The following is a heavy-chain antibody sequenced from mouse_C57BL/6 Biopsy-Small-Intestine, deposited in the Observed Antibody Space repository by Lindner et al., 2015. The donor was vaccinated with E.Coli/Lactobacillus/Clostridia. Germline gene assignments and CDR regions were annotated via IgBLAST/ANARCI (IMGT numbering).Heavy chain of an antibody. Sequence: VQLQESGAELMKPGASVKLSCKATGYTFTGYWIEWVKQRPGQGLEWIGEIDPSDSYTNYNQKFKGKATLTVDKSSSTAYMQLSSLTSEDSAVYFCARRGNPYAMDYWGQGTSVTVSS. V-gene: IGHV1-69*02. D-gene: IGHD2-1*01. CDR3: ARRGNPYAMDY. CDR2: IDPSDSYT. CDR1: GYTFTGYW. J-gene: IGHJ4*01.